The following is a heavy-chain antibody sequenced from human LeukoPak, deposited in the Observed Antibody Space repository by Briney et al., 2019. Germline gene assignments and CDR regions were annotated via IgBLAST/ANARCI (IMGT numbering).Heavy chain of an antibody. J-gene: IGHJ6*03. D-gene: IGHD2-2*01. CDR2: IYYSGST. CDR1: GGSISSSSYY. Sequence: PSETLSLTCTVSGGSISSSSYYWGWIRQPPGKGLEWIGSIYYSGSTYYNPSLKSRVTISVDTSKNQFSLKLSSVTAADTAVYYCARESCSSTSCYAFGDYYYYYYMDVWGKGTTVTISS. V-gene: IGHV4-39*07. CDR3: ARESCSSTSCYAFGDYYYYYYMDV.